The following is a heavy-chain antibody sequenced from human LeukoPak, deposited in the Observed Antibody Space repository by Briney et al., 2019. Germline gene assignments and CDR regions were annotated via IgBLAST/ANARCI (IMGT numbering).Heavy chain of an antibody. V-gene: IGHV2-5*02. CDR1: GFSLSTSGVG. J-gene: IGHJ4*02. D-gene: IGHD3-22*01. CDR2: IYWDDDK. Sequence: SGPTLVKPTQTLTLTCTFSGFSLSTSGVGVGWIRQPPGKALEWLALIYWDDDKRYSPSPKSRLTITKDTSKNQVVLTMTNMDPVDTATYYCAHSSYYYDSSGYFYWGQGTLVTVSS. CDR3: AHSSYYYDSSGYFY.